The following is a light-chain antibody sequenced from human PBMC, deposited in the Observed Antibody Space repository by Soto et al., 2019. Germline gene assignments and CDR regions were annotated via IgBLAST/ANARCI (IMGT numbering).Light chain of an antibody. V-gene: IGKV1-39*01. Sequence: SSLSAYVGDRVTITCRASQSISSYLNWYQQKPGKAPNLLIYAASSLQSGVPSRFSGSGSGTDFTLTINSLQPEDFATYYCQQTYSAPLTFGPGTKVDIK. CDR2: AAS. CDR3: QQTYSAPLT. J-gene: IGKJ3*01. CDR1: QSISSY.